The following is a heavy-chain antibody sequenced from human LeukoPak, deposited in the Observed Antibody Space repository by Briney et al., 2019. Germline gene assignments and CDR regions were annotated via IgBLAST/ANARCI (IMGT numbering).Heavy chain of an antibody. CDR1: GYSISSGYY. J-gene: IGHJ5*02. CDR3: AREIRIAVAGFDP. Sequence: PSETLSLTCTVSGYSISSGYYWGWIRQPPGKGLEWIGSIYHSGSTYYNPSLKSRVTISVDTSKNQFSLKLSSVTAADTAVYYCAREIRIAVAGFDPWGQGTLVTVSS. CDR2: IYHSGST. V-gene: IGHV4-38-2*02. D-gene: IGHD6-19*01.